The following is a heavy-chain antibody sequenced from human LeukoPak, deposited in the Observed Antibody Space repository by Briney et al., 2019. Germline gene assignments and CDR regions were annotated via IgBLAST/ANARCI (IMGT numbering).Heavy chain of an antibody. CDR3: AGDPPRSGWFDP. CDR1: GFTFSSYA. Sequence: GGSLRLSCAASGFTFSSYAMSWVRRAPGKGLEWVSAISGSGGSTYYADSVKGRFTISRDNSKDTLYLQMNSLRAEDTAVYYCAGDPPRSGWFDPWGQGTLVTVSS. CDR2: ISGSGGST. J-gene: IGHJ5*02. V-gene: IGHV3-23*01. D-gene: IGHD3-10*01.